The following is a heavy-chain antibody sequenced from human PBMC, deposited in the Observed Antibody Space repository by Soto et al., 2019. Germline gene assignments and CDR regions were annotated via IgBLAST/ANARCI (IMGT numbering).Heavy chain of an antibody. CDR1: GGSISSYY. J-gene: IGHJ3*02. V-gene: IGHV4-59*01. CDR3: ARDSPEGRAFDI. Sequence: PSETLSLTCTVSGGSISSYYWSWIRQPPGKGLEWIGYIYYSGSTNYNPSLKSRVTISVDTSKNQFSLKLSSVTAADTAVYYCARDSPEGRAFDIWGQGTMVTVS. CDR2: IYYSGST.